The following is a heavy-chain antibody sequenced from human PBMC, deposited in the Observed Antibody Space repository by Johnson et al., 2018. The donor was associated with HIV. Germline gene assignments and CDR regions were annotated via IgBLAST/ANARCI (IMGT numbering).Heavy chain of an antibody. CDR3: ATDLFSLILEDEGFDV. CDR2: IISERDGGTT. CDR1: GFNFNHAW. D-gene: IGHD2-15*01. Sequence: VQLVESGGGLVKPGKSLRLSCEASGFNFNHAWMSWVRQAPGKGLEWVGRIISERDGGTTDYSAPVKDRFTISRDDSTNTLYLQMNSLKIEDTAVYYCATDLFSLILEDEGFDVWGQGTLVTVSS. J-gene: IGHJ3*01. V-gene: IGHV3-15*01.